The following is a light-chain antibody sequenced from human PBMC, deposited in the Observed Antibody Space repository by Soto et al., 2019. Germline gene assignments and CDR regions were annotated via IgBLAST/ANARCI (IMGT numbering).Light chain of an antibody. CDR3: SSYTSRSTLYV. V-gene: IGLV2-14*01. CDR2: EVT. J-gene: IGLJ1*01. Sequence: QSVLTQPPSLSGSPGQSITVSCTGTSSDIGGYNYVSWYQQHPGKAPKLMVYEVTNRPSGVSDRFSGSKSGNTASLTISGLQADDEGYYYCSSYTSRSTLYVFGTGTKLTVL. CDR1: SSDIGGYNY.